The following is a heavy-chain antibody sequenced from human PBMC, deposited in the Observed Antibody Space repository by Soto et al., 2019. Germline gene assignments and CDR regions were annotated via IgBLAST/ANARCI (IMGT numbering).Heavy chain of an antibody. Sequence: QLQLQESGPGLVKPSETLSLTCTVSGGSISSSSYYWGWIRQPPGKGLEWIGSIYYSGSTYYNPSLKSRVTISVDTSKNQFSLKLSSVTAADTAVYYCARRVRGPHAFDIWGQGTMVTVSS. CDR1: GGSISSSSYY. CDR3: ARRVRGPHAFDI. CDR2: IYYSGST. V-gene: IGHV4-39*01. J-gene: IGHJ3*02.